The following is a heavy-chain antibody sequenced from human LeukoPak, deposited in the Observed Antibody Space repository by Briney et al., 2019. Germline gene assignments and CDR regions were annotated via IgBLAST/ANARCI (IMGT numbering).Heavy chain of an antibody. Sequence: GGSLRLSCAASGFTFSSYGMSWVRQAPGKGLEWVSAISGSGGSTYYADSVKGRFTISRDNSKNTLYLQMNGLRAEDTAVYYCAKDYNLRYFDWSPVGYWGQGTLVTVSS. CDR3: AKDYNLRYFDWSPVGY. CDR2: ISGSGGST. V-gene: IGHV3-23*01. CDR1: GFTFSSYG. D-gene: IGHD3-9*01. J-gene: IGHJ4*02.